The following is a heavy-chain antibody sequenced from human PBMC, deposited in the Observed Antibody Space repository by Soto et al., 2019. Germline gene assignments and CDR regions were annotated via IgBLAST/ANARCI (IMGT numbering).Heavy chain of an antibody. Sequence: ASVKVSCKASGYTFTGYYMHWVRQAPGQGLEWMGWINPNSGGTNYAQKFQGWVTMTRDTSISTAYMELSRLRSDDTAVYYCGRDLGSGSYIPGYYYYGMDVWGQGTTVT. CDR3: GRDLGSGSYIPGYYYYGMDV. V-gene: IGHV1-2*04. CDR1: GYTFTGYY. CDR2: INPNSGGT. D-gene: IGHD1-26*01. J-gene: IGHJ6*02.